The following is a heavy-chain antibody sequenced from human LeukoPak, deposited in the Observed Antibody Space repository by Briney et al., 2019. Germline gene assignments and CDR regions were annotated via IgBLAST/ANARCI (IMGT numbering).Heavy chain of an antibody. CDR1: GFSFSSYW. V-gene: IGHV3-7*01. CDR2: IKEDGSER. J-gene: IGHJ4*02. CDR3: ARDPGRGFDC. Sequence: GGSLRLSCAASGFSFSSYWITWVRQVPGKGLEWVANIKEDGSERKYVDSVKGRFTISRDNAKNSLFLQMSSLRAVDTAVYYCARDPGRGFDCWGQGTLVTVSS.